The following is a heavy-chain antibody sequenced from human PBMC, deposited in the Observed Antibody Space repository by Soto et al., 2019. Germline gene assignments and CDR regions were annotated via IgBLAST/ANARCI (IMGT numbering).Heavy chain of an antibody. Sequence: EVQLLESGGGLVQPGGSLRLSCAASGFTFSSYGMSWVRQAPGKGLEWVSAISQSGGNTYYADSVKGRFAISRDNSKNTLYLQMNSLRAEDTAVYYCATFIFCSSTSCYGREGGYWGQGTLVTVSS. J-gene: IGHJ4*02. V-gene: IGHV3-23*01. D-gene: IGHD2-2*01. CDR1: GFTFSSYG. CDR3: ATFIFCSSTSCYGREGGY. CDR2: ISQSGGNT.